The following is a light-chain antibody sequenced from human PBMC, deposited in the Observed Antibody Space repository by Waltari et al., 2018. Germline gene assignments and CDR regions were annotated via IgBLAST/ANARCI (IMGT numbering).Light chain of an antibody. Sequence: DIVMTQSPDSLAVSLGERATINCKSSQSVLYNSNNKNYLAWYQQKPGQAPRLLICDASNRATGIPARFSGSGSGTDFTLTISSLEPEDFAVYYCQQRSNWPLTFGGGTKVEIK. CDR3: QQRSNWPLT. CDR1: QSVLYNSNNKNY. V-gene: IGKV4-1*01. CDR2: DAS. J-gene: IGKJ4*01.